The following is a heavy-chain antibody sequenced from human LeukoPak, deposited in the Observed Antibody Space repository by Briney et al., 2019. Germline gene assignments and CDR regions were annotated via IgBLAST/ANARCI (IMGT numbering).Heavy chain of an antibody. D-gene: IGHD5-24*01. CDR2: LTDSGGTT. CDR1: GFTFSSYA. V-gene: IGHV3-23*01. J-gene: IGHJ3*02. Sequence: GGSLRLSCVASGFTFSSYAMGWVRQAPGKRPEWVSSLTDSGGTTYYVDSVKGRFTISRDNSKNTLYLHMNSLRAEDTALYYCAKKRDAFDIWGQGTVVAVSS. CDR3: AKKRDAFDI.